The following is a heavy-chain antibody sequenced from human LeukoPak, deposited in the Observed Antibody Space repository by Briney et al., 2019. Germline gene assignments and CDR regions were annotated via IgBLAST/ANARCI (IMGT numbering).Heavy chain of an antibody. CDR2: IIPIFGTA. CDR3: ASGVAYARSGRPHY. J-gene: IGHJ4*02. V-gene: IGHV1-69*05. Sequence: SVKVSCKASGGTFSIYAISWVRQAPGQGREWMGGIIPIFGTANYAKKFQGRVTIHTQESTSPAYMQLSSLGSDDTAVYYCASGVAYARSGRPHYWGQGTLVTVSS. CDR1: GGTFSIYA. D-gene: IGHD3-22*01.